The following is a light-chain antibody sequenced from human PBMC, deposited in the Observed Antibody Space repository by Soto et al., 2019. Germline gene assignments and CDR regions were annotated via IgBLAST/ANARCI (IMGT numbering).Light chain of an antibody. CDR3: SSYTSSSTLYV. CDR2: DVS. J-gene: IGLJ1*01. CDR1: SSDVGGYNY. Sequence: QSARTQPASVSGSPGQSITISWTGTSSDVGGYNYVSWYQQHPGKAPKLMIYDVSNRPSGVSNRFSDSKSGNTASLTISGLQAEDEADYYCSSYTSSSTLYVFGTGTKLTVL. V-gene: IGLV2-14*01.